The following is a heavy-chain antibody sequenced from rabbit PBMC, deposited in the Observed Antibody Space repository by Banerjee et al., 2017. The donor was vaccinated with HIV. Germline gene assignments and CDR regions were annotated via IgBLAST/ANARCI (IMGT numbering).Heavy chain of an antibody. Sequence: GLEWIACINTSTGNTVYASWAKGRFTISKPSSTTVTLQMTSLTAADTATYFCARNLGDWRNLWGPGTLVTVS. V-gene: IGHV1S40*01. CDR2: INTSTGNT. D-gene: IGHD5-1*01. J-gene: IGHJ4*01. CDR3: ARNLGDWRNL.